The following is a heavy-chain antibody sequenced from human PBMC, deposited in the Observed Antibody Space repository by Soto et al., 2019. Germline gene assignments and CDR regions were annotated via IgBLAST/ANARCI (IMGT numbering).Heavy chain of an antibody. CDR2: INHSGST. CDR1: GGSFSGYY. CDR3: ARGGNYYYYYGMDV. V-gene: IGHV4-34*01. J-gene: IGHJ6*02. Sequence: SETLSLTCAVYGGSFSGYYWSWIRQPPGKGLEWIGEINHSGSTNYNPSLKSRVTISVDTSKNQFSLKLSSVTAADTAVYYCARGGNYYYYYGMDVWGQGTTFTVSS.